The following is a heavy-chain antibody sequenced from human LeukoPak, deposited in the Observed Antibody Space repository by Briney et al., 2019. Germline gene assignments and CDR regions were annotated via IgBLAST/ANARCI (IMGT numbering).Heavy chain of an antibody. D-gene: IGHD3-9*01. Sequence: GGSLRLSCAASGFTFSSYGMSWVRQAPGKGLEWVSAISGSGGSTYYADSVKGRFTISRDSAKNSLYLQMNSLRAEDTAVYYCARDLLTGIGFMDPYYMDVWGKGTTVTVSS. CDR3: ARDLLTGIGFMDPYYMDV. V-gene: IGHV3-23*01. CDR1: GFTFSSYG. CDR2: ISGSGGST. J-gene: IGHJ6*03.